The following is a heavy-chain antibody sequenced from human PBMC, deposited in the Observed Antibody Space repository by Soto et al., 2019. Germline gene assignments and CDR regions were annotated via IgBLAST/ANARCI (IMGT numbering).Heavy chain of an antibody. CDR3: VRDQTYYDFWSLYNWFDP. D-gene: IGHD3-3*01. J-gene: IGHJ5*02. CDR1: GFTFSCYG. CDR2: IWYDGSNK. Sequence: GGSLRLSCVASGFTFSCYGMHWVRRAPGKGLEWVAVIWYDGSNKYYADSVKGRFTISGDNSKNTLYLQMNSLRAEDTAVYYFVRDQTYYDFWSLYNWFDPWGQGTLVTVSS. V-gene: IGHV3-33*01.